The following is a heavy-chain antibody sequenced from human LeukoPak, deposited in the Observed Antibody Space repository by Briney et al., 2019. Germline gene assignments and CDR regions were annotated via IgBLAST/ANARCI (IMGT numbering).Heavy chain of an antibody. CDR1: GFTFDDYA. CDR3: ARAGSFYYYMDV. V-gene: IGHV3-9*01. J-gene: IGHJ6*03. Sequence: PGRSLRLSCAASGFTFDDYAMHWVRQAPGKGLEWVSGISWNSGSIGYADSVKGRFTISRDNAKNSLYLQMNSLRAEDTAVYYCARAGSFYYYMDVWGKGTTVTVSS. CDR2: ISWNSGSI.